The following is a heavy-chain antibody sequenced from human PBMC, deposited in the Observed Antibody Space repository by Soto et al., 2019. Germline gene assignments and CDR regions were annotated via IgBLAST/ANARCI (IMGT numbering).Heavy chain of an antibody. D-gene: IGHD3-10*01. V-gene: IGHV4-39*01. Sequence: SETLSLTCTVSGGSISSSSYYWGWIRQPPGKGLEWIGSIYYSGSTYYNPSLKSRVTISVDTSKNQFSLKLSSVTAADTAVYYCARHFRGELLWFGGLPGHMDVWGKGTTVTVSS. CDR1: GGSISSSSYY. CDR3: ARHFRGELLWFGGLPGHMDV. J-gene: IGHJ6*03. CDR2: IYYSGST.